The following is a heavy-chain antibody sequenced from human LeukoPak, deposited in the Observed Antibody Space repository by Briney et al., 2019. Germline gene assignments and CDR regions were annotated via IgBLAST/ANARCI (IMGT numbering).Heavy chain of an antibody. CDR3: ARHKGEQWLSQDY. CDR2: IRYDGSNK. D-gene: IGHD6-19*01. Sequence: PGGSLRLSCAASGFTFSSYGMHWVRQAPGKGLEWVAFIRYDGSNKYYADSVKGRFTISRDNSKNTLYLQMNSLRAEDTAVYYCARHKGEQWLSQDYWGQGTLVTVSS. V-gene: IGHV3-30*02. CDR1: GFTFSSYG. J-gene: IGHJ4*02.